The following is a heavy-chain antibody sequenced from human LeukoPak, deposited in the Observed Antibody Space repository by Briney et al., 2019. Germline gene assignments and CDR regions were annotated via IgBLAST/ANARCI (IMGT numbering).Heavy chain of an antibody. J-gene: IGHJ1*01. V-gene: IGHV3-7*01. D-gene: IGHD6-19*01. CDR2: IKEDGSEK. Sequence: LGGFLRLSCAASGFTFSNYWMSWIRQAAGKRLEWVPNIKEDGSEKYHVDSVTGRFTISRDNANNSLHLQMNTLRAGDTAVYYCARFIHRSGWYEYFQHWGQGTLVTVSS. CDR3: ARFIHRSGWYEYFQH. CDR1: GFTFSNYW.